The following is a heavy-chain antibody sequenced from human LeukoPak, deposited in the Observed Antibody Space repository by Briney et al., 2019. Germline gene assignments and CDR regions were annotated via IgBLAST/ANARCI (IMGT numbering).Heavy chain of an antibody. CDR1: GFTFSSYW. J-gene: IGHJ4*02. CDR2: IKKDGSEK. V-gene: IGHV3-7*01. CDR3: ARAQGYFDH. Sequence: GGSLRLSCAASGFTFSSYWMSWVRQAPGKGLEWVANIKKDGSEKYYADSVKGRFTISRVNAKNSLYLQVNSLRAEDTAVYYCARAQGYFDHWGQGTLVSVSS.